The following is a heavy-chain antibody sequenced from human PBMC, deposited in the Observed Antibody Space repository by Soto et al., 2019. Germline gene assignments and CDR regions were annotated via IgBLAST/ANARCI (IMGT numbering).Heavy chain of an antibody. CDR2: IYYDEST. V-gene: IGHV4-39*01. J-gene: IGHJ4*02. D-gene: IGHD4-17*01. Sequence: QLQLQESGPGLVQPSETLSLTCSVSGGSISGTNYYWGWIRQPPGKGLEWIGTIYYDESTFYNPSLKSRVTISVDTSKNQFSLKLSSVTAADTAVYYCARHPGYSVPTVYATHYFNNWGQGILVTVSS. CDR3: ARHPGYSVPTVYATHYFNN. CDR1: GGSISGTNYY.